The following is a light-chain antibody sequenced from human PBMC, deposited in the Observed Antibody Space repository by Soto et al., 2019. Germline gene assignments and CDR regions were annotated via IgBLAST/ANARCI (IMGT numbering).Light chain of an antibody. Sequence: DIQMTQSPSSLSASVGDRVTITCRASQSTSNYLNWYQQKPGKAPKLLISAASRLQSGVPSRFSGTGSGTEFTLSIDSLQPDDFATYYCQQSHTSSITFGQGTRLEI. V-gene: IGKV1-39*01. J-gene: IGKJ5*01. CDR1: QSTSNY. CDR2: AAS. CDR3: QQSHTSSIT.